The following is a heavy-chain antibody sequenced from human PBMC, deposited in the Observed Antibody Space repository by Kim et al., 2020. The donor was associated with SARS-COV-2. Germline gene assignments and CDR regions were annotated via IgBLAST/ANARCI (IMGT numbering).Heavy chain of an antibody. V-gene: IGHV3-43*02. Sequence: RGSLRLSCAASGFTFDDYAMHWVRQAPGKGLEWVSLISGDGGSTYYADSVKGRFTISRDNSKNSLYLQMNSLRTEDTALYYCASPSSGWYPHDAFDIWGQGTMVTVSS. J-gene: IGHJ3*02. CDR1: GFTFDDYA. CDR2: ISGDGGST. D-gene: IGHD6-19*01. CDR3: ASPSSGWYPHDAFDI.